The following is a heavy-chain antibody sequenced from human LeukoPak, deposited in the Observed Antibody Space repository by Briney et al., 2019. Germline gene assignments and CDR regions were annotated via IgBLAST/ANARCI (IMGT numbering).Heavy chain of an antibody. J-gene: IGHJ6*03. Sequence: SETLSLTCTVSGGSISSYYWSWIRQPPGKGLEWIGYIYTSGSTNYNPSLKSRVTISVDTSKNQFSLKLSSVTAPDTAVYYCARLTVAGPYYYYYMDVWGKGTTVTVSS. CDR1: GGSISSYY. V-gene: IGHV4-4*09. CDR3: ARLTVAGPYYYYYMDV. D-gene: IGHD6-19*01. CDR2: IYTSGST.